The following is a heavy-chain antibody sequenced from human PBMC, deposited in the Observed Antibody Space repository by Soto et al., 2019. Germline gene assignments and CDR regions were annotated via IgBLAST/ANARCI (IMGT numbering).Heavy chain of an antibody. V-gene: IGHV3-30*18. D-gene: IGHD4-4*01. J-gene: IGHJ5*02. CDR2: ISRDGNNK. Sequence: XGSLILSCATAGFTFRFYDMHWVRQAPGRGLEWVAIISRDGNNKDYGDSVKGRFTISRDNSKNTLYLQMNSLRGEDTAVYYCAKDAYTPIRTTAHDSGGLDPWGRGTLVTVSS. CDR3: AKDAYTPIRTTAHDSGGLDP. CDR1: GFTFRFYD.